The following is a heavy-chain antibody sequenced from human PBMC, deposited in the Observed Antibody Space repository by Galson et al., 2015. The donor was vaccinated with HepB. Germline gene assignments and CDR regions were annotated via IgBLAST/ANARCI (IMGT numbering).Heavy chain of an antibody. D-gene: IGHD3-3*01. Sequence: ETLSLTCAVSGGSISSSNWWSWVRQPPGKGLEWIGEIYHSGSTNYNPSLKSRVTISVDKSKNQFSLKLSSVTAADTAVYYCALAVDDFWSGYRFDPWGQGTLVTVSS. J-gene: IGHJ5*02. CDR3: ALAVDDFWSGYRFDP. CDR2: IYHSGST. V-gene: IGHV4-4*02. CDR1: GGSISSSNW.